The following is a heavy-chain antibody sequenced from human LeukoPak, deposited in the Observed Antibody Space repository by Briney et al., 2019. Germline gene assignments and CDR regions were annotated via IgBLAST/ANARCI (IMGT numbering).Heavy chain of an antibody. Sequence: PGGSLRLSCAASRFTFSSYGMHWVRQAPGKGLEWVALIWYDGSSKYYPDSVKGRFTISRDNSKNTLYLQMNSLRAEDTAVYYCAKGGYCSSTSCYPGLDVWGQGTTVTVSS. J-gene: IGHJ6*02. D-gene: IGHD2-2*01. CDR3: AKGGYCSSTSCYPGLDV. CDR2: IWYDGSSK. V-gene: IGHV3-33*06. CDR1: RFTFSSYG.